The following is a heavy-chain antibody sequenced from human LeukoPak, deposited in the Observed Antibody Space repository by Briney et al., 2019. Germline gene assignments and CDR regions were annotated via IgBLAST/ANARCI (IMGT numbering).Heavy chain of an antibody. Sequence: GESLKISCKGSGYSFTSYWIGWVRQMPRKGLERMGIIYPGDSDTRYSPSFQGQVTISADKSITTAYLQWSSLKASDTAMYYCARRVAVAGQEDYFDYWGQGTLVTVSS. CDR1: GYSFTSYW. D-gene: IGHD6-19*01. CDR2: IYPGDSDT. J-gene: IGHJ4*02. V-gene: IGHV5-51*01. CDR3: ARRVAVAGQEDYFDY.